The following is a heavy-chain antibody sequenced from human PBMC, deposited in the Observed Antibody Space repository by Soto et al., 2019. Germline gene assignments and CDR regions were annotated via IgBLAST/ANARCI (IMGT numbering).Heavy chain of an antibody. J-gene: IGHJ6*02. Sequence: QVQLVQSGAEVKKPGSSVKVSCKASGGTFSSYAISWVRQAPGQGLEWMGGIIPIFGTANYAQKFQGRVTXXXXXXXXXXXXXXXXXXXXXXXXXYXXXXXXXXYYYGMDVWGQGTTVTVSS. CDR3: XXXXXXXYYYGMDV. CDR2: IIPIFGTA. V-gene: IGHV1-69*05. CDR1: GGTFSSYA.